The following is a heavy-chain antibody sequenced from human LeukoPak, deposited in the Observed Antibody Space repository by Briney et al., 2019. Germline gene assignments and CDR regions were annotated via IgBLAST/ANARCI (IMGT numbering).Heavy chain of an antibody. V-gene: IGHV1-2*02. J-gene: IGHJ3*02. D-gene: IGHD2-21*02. CDR3: AVNLAYCGGDCYPFDAFDI. CDR1: GYTFTGYY. Sequence: GASVKVSCKASGYTFTGYYMHWVRQAPGQWLELMGWINPNSGGTNYAQKVQGRVTMPRDTSISTAYMELSRLRSDDTAVYYCAVNLAYCGGDCYPFDAFDIWGQGTMVTVSS. CDR2: INPNSGGT.